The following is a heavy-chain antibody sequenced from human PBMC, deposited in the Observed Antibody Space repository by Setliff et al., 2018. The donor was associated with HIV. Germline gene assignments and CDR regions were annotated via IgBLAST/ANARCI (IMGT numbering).Heavy chain of an antibody. CDR2: INPNSGGT. D-gene: IGHD6-19*01. Sequence: ASVKVSCKASGYTFTGYYVYWVRQAPGQGLEWMGRINPNSGGTNYAQKFQGRVTMTRDTSITTAYKARSRLRSDDTAVYYWARSGSYYSSGWSTGGDFDYGGQGTLVTVSS. V-gene: IGHV1-2*06. J-gene: IGHJ4*02. CDR3: ARSGSYYSSGWSTGGDFDY. CDR1: GYTFTGYY.